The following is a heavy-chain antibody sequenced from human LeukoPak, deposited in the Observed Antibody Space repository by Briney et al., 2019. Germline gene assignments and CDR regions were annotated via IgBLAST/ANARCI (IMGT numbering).Heavy chain of an antibody. CDR3: ASSRGSRNWYFDL. CDR2: IYYSGST. J-gene: IGHJ2*01. V-gene: IGHV4-39*07. Sequence: SETLSLTCTVSGGSISSSSYYWGWIRQPPGKGLEWIGSIYYSGSTYYNPSLKSRVTISVDTSKNQFSLKLSSVTAADTAVYYCASSRGSRNWYFDLWGRGTLVTVSS. CDR1: GGSISSSSYY. D-gene: IGHD1-14*01.